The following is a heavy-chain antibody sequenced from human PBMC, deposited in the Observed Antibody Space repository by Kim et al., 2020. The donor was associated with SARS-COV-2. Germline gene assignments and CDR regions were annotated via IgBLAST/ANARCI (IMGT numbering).Heavy chain of an antibody. Sequence: SETLSLTCTVSGGSISSYYWSWIRQPPGKGLEWIGYIYYSGSTNYNPSLKSRVTISVDTSKNQFSLKLSSVTAADTAVYYCARGRGAFDIWGQGTMVTVSS. CDR3: ARGRGAFDI. D-gene: IGHD5-12*01. V-gene: IGHV4-59*01. CDR2: IYYSGST. J-gene: IGHJ3*02. CDR1: GGSISSYY.